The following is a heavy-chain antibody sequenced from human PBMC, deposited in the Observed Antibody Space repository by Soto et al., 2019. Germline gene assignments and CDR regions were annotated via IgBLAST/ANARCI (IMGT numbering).Heavy chain of an antibody. Sequence: ASRKVSCKASGYTFTGYYMHWVRQAPGQGLEWMGWINPNSGGTNYAQKFQGWVTMTRDTSISTAYMELSRLRSDDTAVYYCARAIAAAGSPLYNWFDPWGQGTLVTVSS. CDR2: INPNSGGT. J-gene: IGHJ5*02. V-gene: IGHV1-2*04. CDR3: ARAIAAAGSPLYNWFDP. D-gene: IGHD6-13*01. CDR1: GYTFTGYY.